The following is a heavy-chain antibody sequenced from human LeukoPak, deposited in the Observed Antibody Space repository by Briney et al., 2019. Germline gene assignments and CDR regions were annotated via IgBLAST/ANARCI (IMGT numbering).Heavy chain of an antibody. CDR1: GFTSGDYA. V-gene: IGHV3-21*01. J-gene: IGHJ4*02. D-gene: IGHD3-3*01. CDR3: VRNLDFWGDSEDY. Sequence: GGSLRLSCTASGFTSGDYAMSWVRQAPGKGLEWVPSISSSSSYIYYADSVKGRFTISRDNAKNSLYLQMNSLRAEDTAVYYCVRNLDFWGDSEDYWGQGTLVTVSS. CDR2: ISSSSSYI.